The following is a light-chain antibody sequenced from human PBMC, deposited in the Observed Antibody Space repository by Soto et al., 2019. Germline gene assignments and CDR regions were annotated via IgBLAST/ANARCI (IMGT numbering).Light chain of an antibody. Sequence: QSVLTQPASVSGSPGQSITISCTGTSSDVGGYNHVSWYQQHPGRAPKLVISEVSNRPSGVSNRFSGSKSGNTASLTISGLQTEDEADYYCSSYTSSSTHVFGTGTKVTVL. CDR1: SSDVGGYNH. CDR3: SSYTSSSTHV. J-gene: IGLJ1*01. V-gene: IGLV2-14*01. CDR2: EVS.